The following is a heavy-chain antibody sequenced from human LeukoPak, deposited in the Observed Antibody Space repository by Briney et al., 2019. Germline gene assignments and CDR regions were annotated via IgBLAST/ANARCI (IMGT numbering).Heavy chain of an antibody. CDR1: GFTVSSDY. CDR2: IYSDGST. Sequence: GGSLRLSRAASGFTVSSDYMNWVRQAPGKGLEWVSVIYSDGSTYYADSVKGRFTISRDKSKNTLYLQLNSLRAEDTAVYFCARQSGGPYNWFDPWGQGTLVTVSS. D-gene: IGHD2-15*01. J-gene: IGHJ5*02. CDR3: ARQSGGPYNWFDP. V-gene: IGHV3-66*04.